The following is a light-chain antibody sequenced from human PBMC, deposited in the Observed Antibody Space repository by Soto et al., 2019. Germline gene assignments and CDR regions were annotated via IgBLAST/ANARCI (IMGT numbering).Light chain of an antibody. Sequence: QSALTQPASLSGSPGQSITISCTGSSGDVGSYDLVSWYQQHPGKAPKLMIYEVTKRPSGVSNRFSGSKSGNTASLTISGLQAEDEAEYYCCSYAASTIDILFGGGTQLTVL. CDR1: SGDVGSYDL. J-gene: IGLJ3*02. CDR2: EVT. V-gene: IGLV2-23*02. CDR3: CSYAASTIDIL.